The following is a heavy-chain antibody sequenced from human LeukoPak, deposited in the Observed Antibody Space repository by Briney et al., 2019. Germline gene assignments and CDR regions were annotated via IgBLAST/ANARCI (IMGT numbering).Heavy chain of an antibody. CDR3: AKASSWHFDY. V-gene: IGHV3-23*01. J-gene: IGHJ4*02. Sequence: GSLRLSCAASGFTFSSYAMSWVRQAPGKGLEWVSAISGSGGATYYADSVKGRFTVSRDNSKNTLYLQMNSLRAEDTAVYYCAKASSWHFDYWGQGTLVTVSS. CDR1: GFTFSSYA. D-gene: IGHD6-13*01. CDR2: ISGSGGAT.